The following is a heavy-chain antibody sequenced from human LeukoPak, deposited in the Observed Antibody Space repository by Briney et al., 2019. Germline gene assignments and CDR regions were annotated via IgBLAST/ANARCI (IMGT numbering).Heavy chain of an antibody. D-gene: IGHD6-6*01. CDR3: ARGGIAGRAVYYYYMDV. J-gene: IGHJ6*03. V-gene: IGHV3-21*01. CDR1: GFTFSSYT. CDR2: ISAVGTYI. Sequence: PGGSLRLSCAASGFTFSSYTIHWVRQAPGKGLEWVSSISAVGTYIDYADSVKGRFTISRDNVEQSAYLELSGLTGQDTAIYYCARGGIAGRAVYYYYMDVWGKGTTVTVSS.